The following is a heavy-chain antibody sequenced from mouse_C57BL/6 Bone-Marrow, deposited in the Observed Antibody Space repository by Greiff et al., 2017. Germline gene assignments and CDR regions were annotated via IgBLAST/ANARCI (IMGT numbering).Heavy chain of an antibody. CDR1: GYTFTSYW. V-gene: IGHV1-59*01. Sequence: QVQLQQPGAELVRPGTSVELSCKASGYTFTSYWMHWVKQRPGQGLEWIGVIDPSDSYTNYNQKFKGKATLTVDTSSSTAYMQLSSLTSEDSAVYYCAREVYYFDYWGQGTTLTVSS. J-gene: IGHJ2*01. CDR3: AREVYYFDY. CDR2: IDPSDSYT.